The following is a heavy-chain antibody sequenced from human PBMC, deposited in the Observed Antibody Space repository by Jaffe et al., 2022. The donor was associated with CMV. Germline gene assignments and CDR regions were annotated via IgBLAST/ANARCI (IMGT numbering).Heavy chain of an antibody. V-gene: IGHV4-4*07. Sequence: QVQLQESGPGLVKPSETLSLTCTVSGGSISSYYWSWIRQPAGKGLEWIGRIYTSGSTNYNPSLKSRVTMSVDTSKNQFSLKLSSVTAADTAVYYCARDAPIYDYVWGSYRTGPFDYWGQGTLVTVSS. D-gene: IGHD3-16*02. CDR1: GGSISSYY. J-gene: IGHJ4*02. CDR2: IYTSGST. CDR3: ARDAPIYDYVWGSYRTGPFDY.